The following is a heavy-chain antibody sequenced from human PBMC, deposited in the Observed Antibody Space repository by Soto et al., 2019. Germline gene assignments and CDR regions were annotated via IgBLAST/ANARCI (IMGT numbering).Heavy chain of an antibody. Sequence: EVQLVESGGGLIQPGRSLRLSCTGFGFRFSDYAVTWVRQTPGKGLEWVGFIASKTYGATREYAASVKGRFIISRDDPNSIAYLQMNGLKIEDTAVYFCARLPPEWFRTTPLDIWGQGTRVTVSS. CDR3: ARLPPEWFRTTPLDI. CDR2: IASKTYGATR. V-gene: IGHV3-49*04. J-gene: IGHJ3*02. D-gene: IGHD2-8*01. CDR1: GFRFSDYA.